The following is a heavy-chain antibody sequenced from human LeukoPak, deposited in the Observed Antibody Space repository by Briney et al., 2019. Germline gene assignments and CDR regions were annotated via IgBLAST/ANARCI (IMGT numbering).Heavy chain of an antibody. CDR2: ILSKTSGGAT. CDR1: GFSFSNAW. J-gene: IGHJ5*02. CDR3: ADYYASGSYPP. D-gene: IGHD3-10*01. Sequence: GGSLRLSCAASGFSFSNAWMNWVRQAPGKGLEWVGRILSKTSGGATDYATPVKGRFTISRDDSKNMLYLHMNSLQIEDTAVYYCADYYASGSYPPWGQGTLVTVSS. V-gene: IGHV3-15*07.